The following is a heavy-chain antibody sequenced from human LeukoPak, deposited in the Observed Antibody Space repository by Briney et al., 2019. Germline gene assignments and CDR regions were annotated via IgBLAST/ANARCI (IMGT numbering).Heavy chain of an antibody. D-gene: IGHD6-25*01. CDR2: ISTYNGDV. J-gene: IGHJ4*02. CDR3: LRDAQRPRLTPDY. CDR1: GYTFTTYG. V-gene: IGHV1-18*01. Sequence: ASVKVSCKASGYTFTTYGISWVRQAPGQELECMGWISTYNGDVNYVQNLQGRVTMNTDTSTSTAYMELMSLRSDDTAVYYCLRDAQRPRLTPDYWGQGTLVSVSS.